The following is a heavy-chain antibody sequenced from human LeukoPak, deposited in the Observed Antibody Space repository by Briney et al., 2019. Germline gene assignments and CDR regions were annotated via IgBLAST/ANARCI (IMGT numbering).Heavy chain of an antibody. V-gene: IGHV1-2*02. CDR1: GYTFTSYA. J-gene: IGHJ4*02. CDR3: ARDRGGSSFDY. Sequence: EASVKVSCKASGYTFTSYAMNWVRQAPGQGLEWMGWINPNSGGTNYAQKFQGRVTMTRDTSISTAYMELSRLRSDDTAVYYCARDRGGSSFDYWGQGTLVTVSS. CDR2: INPNSGGT. D-gene: IGHD1-26*01.